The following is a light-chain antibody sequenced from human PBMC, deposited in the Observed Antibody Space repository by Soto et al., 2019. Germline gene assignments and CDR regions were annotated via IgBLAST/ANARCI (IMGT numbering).Light chain of an antibody. Sequence: EMAVTQSPATLSVSAGERATLSCRASQDASSNLARYQQKPVQAPSLLIYGASTRATGTPARFSGSGSGTEFTLTISSLQSEDYAVYFCQQYIRWPLTFGGGTKVDIK. CDR3: QQYIRWPLT. CDR2: GAS. V-gene: IGKV3-15*01. CDR1: QDASSN. J-gene: IGKJ4*01.